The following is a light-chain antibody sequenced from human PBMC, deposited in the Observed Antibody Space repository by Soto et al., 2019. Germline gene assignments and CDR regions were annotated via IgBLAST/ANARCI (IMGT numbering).Light chain of an antibody. Sequence: ENVLTQSPGTLSLSPGERATLSCRASQAVSSTYIGWYQLKPGLAPRLLIYGVSSRATGIPDRFSGSGSGTDFTLTISRLEPEDFAVYYCQQYGTAPWTFGQGTMVELK. CDR2: GVS. J-gene: IGKJ1*01. CDR1: QAVSSTY. V-gene: IGKV3-20*01. CDR3: QQYGTAPWT.